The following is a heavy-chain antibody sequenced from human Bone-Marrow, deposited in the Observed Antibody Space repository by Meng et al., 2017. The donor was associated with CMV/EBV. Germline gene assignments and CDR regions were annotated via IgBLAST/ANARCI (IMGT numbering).Heavy chain of an antibody. Sequence: GELLKISCAASGFMFLDYAMSGVRQVPGKGLEWVSSIAWDGDSTGYADSVKGRFTISRDNAKSPLYLQMNSLRAEDTAGYYCARLNSGYSYEFDYWGQGTLVTVSS. CDR1: GFMFLDYA. J-gene: IGHJ4*02. D-gene: IGHD5-18*01. CDR3: ARLNSGYSYEFDY. CDR2: IAWDGDST. V-gene: IGHV3-20*04.